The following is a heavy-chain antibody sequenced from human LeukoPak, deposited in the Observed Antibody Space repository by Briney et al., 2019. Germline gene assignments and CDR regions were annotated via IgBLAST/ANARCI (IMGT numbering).Heavy chain of an antibody. D-gene: IGHD3-10*01. CDR2: VNPNSGDT. V-gene: IGHV1-2*02. J-gene: IGHJ4*02. Sequence: ASVKVSFEASGYTFSDFHIHWVRLAPGQGPEWMGWVNPNSGDTNYAQRFRGRVTMTRDTSINTAYMELSSLRSDDTAVYYCARSNYYGSQSEYWGQGTLVAVSS. CDR1: GYTFSDFH. CDR3: ARSNYYGSQSEY.